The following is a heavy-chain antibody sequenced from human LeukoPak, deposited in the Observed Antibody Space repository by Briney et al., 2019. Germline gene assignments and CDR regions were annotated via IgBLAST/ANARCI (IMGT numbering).Heavy chain of an antibody. Sequence: PGGSLRLSCAASGFTFSSYWMSWVRQAPGKGLEWVANIKQDGSEKYYVDSVKGRFTISRDNAKNSLYLQMNSLRAEDTAVYYCARSPRGETYYDFWSGYYLKGGYFGYWGQGTLVTVSS. D-gene: IGHD3-3*01. CDR3: ARSPRGETYYDFWSGYYLKGGYFGY. CDR1: GFTFSSYW. CDR2: IKQDGSEK. J-gene: IGHJ4*02. V-gene: IGHV3-7*01.